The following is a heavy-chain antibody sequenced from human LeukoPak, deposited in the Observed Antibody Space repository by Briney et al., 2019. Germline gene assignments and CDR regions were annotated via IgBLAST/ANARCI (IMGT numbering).Heavy chain of an antibody. J-gene: IGHJ4*02. CDR3: ARVGYCSSTSCYTDFDY. CDR2: IGSSSSYI. CDR1: GFTFSSYS. Sequence: GGSLRLSCAASGFTFSSYSMNWVRQAPGKGLEWVSSIGSSSSYIYYADSVKGRSTISRDNAKNSLYLQMNSLRAEDTAVYYCARVGYCSSTSCYTDFDYWGQGTLVTVSS. V-gene: IGHV3-21*01. D-gene: IGHD2-2*02.